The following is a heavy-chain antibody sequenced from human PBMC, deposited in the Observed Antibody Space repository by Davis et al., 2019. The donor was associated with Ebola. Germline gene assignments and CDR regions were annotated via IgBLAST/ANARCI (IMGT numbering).Heavy chain of an antibody. Sequence: AASVKVSCKASGGTFSSYAISWVRQAPGQGLEWMGGIIPIFGTANYAQKLQGRVTMTTDTSTSTAYMELRSLRSDDTAVYFCASIWTPFDWLLYWGQGTLVTVSS. J-gene: IGHJ4*02. CDR1: GGTFSSYA. CDR2: IIPIFGTA. V-gene: IGHV1-69*05. D-gene: IGHD3-9*01. CDR3: ASIWTPFDWLLY.